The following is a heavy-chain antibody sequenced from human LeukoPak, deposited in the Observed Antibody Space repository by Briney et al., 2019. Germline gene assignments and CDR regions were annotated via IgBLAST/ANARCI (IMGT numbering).Heavy chain of an antibody. CDR2: ISYDGSNK. J-gene: IGHJ4*02. Sequence: GGSLRLSCAAPGFTFSSYAMHWVRQAPGKGLEWVAVISYDGSNKYYTDSVKGRFTISRDNSKNSLYLQMNSLRAEDTAVYYCARLGIAAADYLDYWGQGTLVTVSS. CDR3: ARLGIAAADYLDY. V-gene: IGHV3-30-3*01. CDR1: GFTFSSYA. D-gene: IGHD6-13*01.